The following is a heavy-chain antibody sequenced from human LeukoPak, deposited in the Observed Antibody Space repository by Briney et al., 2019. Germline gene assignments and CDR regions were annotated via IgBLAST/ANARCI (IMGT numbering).Heavy chain of an antibody. Sequence: PSETLSLTCTVSGDSISTSNSYWGWIRQPPGKGLEWIGEINHSGSTNYNPSLKSRVTISVDTSKNQFSLKLSSVTAADTAVYYCARVNCNYRTPSSTYMALSGWVKAHLWYYMDVWGKGTTVTVSS. D-gene: IGHD1-7*01. CDR1: GDSISTSNSY. V-gene: IGHV4-39*07. CDR3: ARVNCNYRTPSSTYMALSGWVKAHLWYYMDV. CDR2: INHSGST. J-gene: IGHJ6*03.